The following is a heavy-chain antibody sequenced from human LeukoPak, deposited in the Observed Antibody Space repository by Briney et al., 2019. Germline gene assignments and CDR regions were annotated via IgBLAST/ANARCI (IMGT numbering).Heavy chain of an antibody. V-gene: IGHV2-70*04. CDR2: IDWDDDK. J-gene: IGHJ4*02. Sequence: SGPTLVNPTQTLTLTCTLSGFSLSTSGMRVSWIRQPPGKALEYLARIDWDDDKFYSTSLKTRLTISKDTSKNQVVLAMTNVDPVDTATYYCARSSTWNFCLDSWGRGTLVTVSS. D-gene: IGHD1-7*01. CDR3: ARSSTWNFCLDS. CDR1: GFSLSTSGMR.